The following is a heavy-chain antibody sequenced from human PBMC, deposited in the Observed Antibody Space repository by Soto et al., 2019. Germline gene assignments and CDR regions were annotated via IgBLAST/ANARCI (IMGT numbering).Heavy chain of an antibody. Sequence: GGSLRLSCAASGFPFSSYGMNWVRQAPGKGLEWVSYISSSSSTIYYADSVKGRFTISRDNAKNSLYLQMNSLRDEDTAVYYCARDGYSSSSNWFDPWGQGTLVTVSS. V-gene: IGHV3-48*02. J-gene: IGHJ5*02. D-gene: IGHD6-6*01. CDR2: ISSSSSTI. CDR3: ARDGYSSSSNWFDP. CDR1: GFPFSSYG.